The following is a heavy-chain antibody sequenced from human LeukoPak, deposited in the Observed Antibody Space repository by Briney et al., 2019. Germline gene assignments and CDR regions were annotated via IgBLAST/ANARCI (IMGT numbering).Heavy chain of an antibody. CDR3: ARDIVVTIHDY. Sequence: ASVKVSCKASGGTFISYAISWVRQAPGQGLEWMGWSNPNSGATNYAQKFQGRVTMTRDTSISTAYMELSRLRSDDTAVYYCARDIVVTIHDYWGQGTLVTVSS. CDR1: GGTFISYA. CDR2: SNPNSGAT. J-gene: IGHJ4*02. D-gene: IGHD5-12*01. V-gene: IGHV1-2*02.